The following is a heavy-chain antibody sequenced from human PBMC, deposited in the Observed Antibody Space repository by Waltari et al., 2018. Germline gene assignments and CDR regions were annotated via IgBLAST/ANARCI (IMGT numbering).Heavy chain of an antibody. CDR3: ARGILSGGYYYGLDV. V-gene: IGHV4-4*09. Sequence: QVQLQESGPGLVKPSETLSLTCTVSGGSISSYYWSWIRQPPGKGREWVGYIHNSGITNYNPSLKSRVAISVDTSKNQFSLKINSVTAADTAVYYCARGILSGGYYYGLDVWGQGTTVTVSS. J-gene: IGHJ6*02. CDR2: IHNSGIT. CDR1: GGSISSYY. D-gene: IGHD3-3*01.